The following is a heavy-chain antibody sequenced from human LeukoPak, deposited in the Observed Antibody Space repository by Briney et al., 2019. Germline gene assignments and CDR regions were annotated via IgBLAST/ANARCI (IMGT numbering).Heavy chain of an antibody. CDR1: GGSISSGGHY. J-gene: IGHJ4*02. V-gene: IGHV4-31*03. Sequence: PSETLSLTCTVSGGSISSGGHYWSWIRQHPGKGLEWIGYIYYSGSTYYNPSLKSRVTISVDTSKNQFSLKLSSVTAADTAVYYCARERIDYGDYDYWGRGTLVTVSS. CDR2: IYYSGST. CDR3: ARERIDYGDYDY. D-gene: IGHD4-17*01.